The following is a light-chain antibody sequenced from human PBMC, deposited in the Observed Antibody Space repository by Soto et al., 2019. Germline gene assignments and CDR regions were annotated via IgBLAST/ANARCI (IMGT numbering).Light chain of an antibody. V-gene: IGKV3-15*01. CDR2: GAS. J-gene: IGKJ1*01. Sequence: EIVLTQSPATLSLYQGERATLXXRASQSVSSYLAWYQQKPGQAPRXLIYGASTRATGIPARFSGSGSGTEFTLTISSLQSEDFAVYYCQQYNNWPRTFGQGTKVDIK. CDR3: QQYNNWPRT. CDR1: QSVSSY.